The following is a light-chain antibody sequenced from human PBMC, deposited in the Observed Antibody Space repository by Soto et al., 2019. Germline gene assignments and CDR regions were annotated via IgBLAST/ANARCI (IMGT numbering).Light chain of an antibody. CDR2: KAS. CDR1: QSISNW. Sequence: DIQMTQPPSTLSASVGDRVTITCRASQSISNWLAWYQQKPGRAPKLLIYKASNLESGVPSRFSGSGSGTEFTLTISSLQPDDFATYYCQQYNSSFGQGTKLEIK. V-gene: IGKV1-5*03. CDR3: QQYNSS. J-gene: IGKJ2*01.